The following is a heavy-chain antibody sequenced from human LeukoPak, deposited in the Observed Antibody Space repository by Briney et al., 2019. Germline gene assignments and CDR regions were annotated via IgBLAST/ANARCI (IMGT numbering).Heavy chain of an antibody. CDR1: GFTFSSYG. J-gene: IGHJ4*02. V-gene: IGHV3-23*01. Sequence: GGSLRLSCAASGFTFSSYGMSWVRQAPGKGLEWVSAISGSGGSTNYADSVKGRFTISRDNSKNTLFLQMNSLRAEDTAVYYCAKLVGATSGYWGQGTLVTVSS. CDR3: AKLVGATSGY. CDR2: ISGSGGST. D-gene: IGHD1-26*01.